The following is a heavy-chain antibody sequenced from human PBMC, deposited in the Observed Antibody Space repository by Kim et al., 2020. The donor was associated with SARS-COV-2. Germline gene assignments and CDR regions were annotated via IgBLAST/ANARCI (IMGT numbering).Heavy chain of an antibody. J-gene: IGHJ5*02. CDR2: ISYDGSNK. CDR1: GFTFSSYG. Sequence: GGSLRLSCAASGFTFSSYGMHWVRQAPGKGLEWVAVISYDGSNKYYADSVKGRFTISRDNSKNTLYLQMNSLRAEDTAVYYCAKDRPLAAAGSGWFDPWG. D-gene: IGHD6-13*01. CDR3: AKDRPLAAAGSGWFDP. V-gene: IGHV3-30*18.